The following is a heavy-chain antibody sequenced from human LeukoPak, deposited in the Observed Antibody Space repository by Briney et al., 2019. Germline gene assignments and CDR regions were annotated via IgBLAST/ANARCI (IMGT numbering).Heavy chain of an antibody. D-gene: IGHD2-2*01. CDR3: ARRCSSTSCYGHFDY. CDR2: IYHSGST. V-gene: IGHV4-30-2*01. CDR1: GGSISSGGYS. J-gene: IGHJ4*02. Sequence: SQTLSLTCAVSGGSISSGGYSWSWIRQPPGKGLGWIGYIYHSGSTYYNPSLKSRVTISVDRSKNQFSLKLSSVTAADTAVYYCARRCSSTSCYGHFDYWGQGTLVTVSS.